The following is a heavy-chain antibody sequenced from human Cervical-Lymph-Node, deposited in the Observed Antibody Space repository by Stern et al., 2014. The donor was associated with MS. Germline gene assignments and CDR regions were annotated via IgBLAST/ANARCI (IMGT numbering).Heavy chain of an antibody. CDR3: ARQTTAWASDV. Sequence: DVQLLESGAELIRPGESLKISWKGSGYKFSLYWIAWVRQMHVKDLAWMGIIYPGDSETRYSPFFQGQVHLSAVKSTRPVYPQGGSLNASDTAMYFCARQTTAWASDVWGQGTLVTVSS. V-gene: IGHV5-51*01. D-gene: IGHD1-14*01. J-gene: IGHJ4*02. CDR1: GYKFSLYW. CDR2: IYPGDSET.